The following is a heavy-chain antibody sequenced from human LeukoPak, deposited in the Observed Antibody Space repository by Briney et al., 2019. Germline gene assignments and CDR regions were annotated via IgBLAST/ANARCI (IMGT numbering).Heavy chain of an antibody. CDR1: GFTFNTYG. V-gene: IGHV3-30*06. J-gene: IGHJ4*02. Sequence: GRSLRLSCAASGFTFNTYGMNWVRQAPGKGLEWVAIISWHGDTEFYGDSVKGRFTISRDNSKNMVYLQMNSLRAEDTAVYYCARDLREYYFDRSGFSLGYWGQGILVTVSS. CDR3: ARDLREYYFDRSGFSLGY. CDR2: ISWHGDTE. D-gene: IGHD3-22*01.